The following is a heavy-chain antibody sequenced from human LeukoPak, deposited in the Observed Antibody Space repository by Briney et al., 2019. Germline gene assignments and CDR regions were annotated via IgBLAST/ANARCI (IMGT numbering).Heavy chain of an antibody. CDR1: GDSISGDY. CDR3: AKLAKLGKAHYFDY. CDR2: ISVTGRI. J-gene: IGHJ4*02. Sequence: SETLSLTCTVSGDSISGDYWSWIRQPPGKGLDFIGYISVTGRINYNPSLKSRVTISADTSKDQFSLKVNSVTAADTALYYCAKLAKLGKAHYFDYWGQGTPVTVSS. D-gene: IGHD1-1*01. V-gene: IGHV4-59*12.